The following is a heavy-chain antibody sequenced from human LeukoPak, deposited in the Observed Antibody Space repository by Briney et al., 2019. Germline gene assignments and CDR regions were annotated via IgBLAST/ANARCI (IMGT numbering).Heavy chain of an antibody. Sequence: ASVTVSCKASGYTFTGYYMHWVRQAPGQGLEWMGWINPNSGGTNYAQKFQGWVTMTRDTSISTAYMELSRLRSDDTAVYYCARAGYSSGHKSYCFDYWGQGTLVTVSS. CDR3: ARAGYSSGHKSYCFDY. J-gene: IGHJ4*02. CDR1: GYTFTGYY. V-gene: IGHV1-2*04. CDR2: INPNSGGT. D-gene: IGHD6-19*01.